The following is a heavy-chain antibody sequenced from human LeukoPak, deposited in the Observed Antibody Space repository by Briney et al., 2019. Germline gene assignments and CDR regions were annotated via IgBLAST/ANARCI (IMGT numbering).Heavy chain of an antibody. CDR1: GYTFTAYY. CDR3: ARDATSEWDLLN. CDR2: INPNSGGP. J-gene: IGHJ4*02. D-gene: IGHD1-26*01. V-gene: IGHV1-2*06. Sequence: ASVKVSCKASGYTFTAYYIHWVRQAPGQGVEWMGRINPNSGGPNYAQKFQGSVTMTRDTTNSTAYMELSRLTSDDTAVYYCARDATSEWDLLNWGQGTLVTVSS.